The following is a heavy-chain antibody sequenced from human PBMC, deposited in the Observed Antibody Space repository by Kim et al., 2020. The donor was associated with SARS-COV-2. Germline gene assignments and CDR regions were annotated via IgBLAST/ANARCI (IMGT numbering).Heavy chain of an antibody. CDR2: ISSSGSTI. D-gene: IGHD3-22*01. Sequence: GGSLRLSCAASGFTFSSYEMNWVRQAPGKGLEWVSYISSSGSTIYYADSVKGRFTISRDNAKNSLYLQMNSLRAEDTAVYYCARGAVSMIWGWFDPWGQGTLVTVSS. V-gene: IGHV3-48*03. CDR1: GFTFSSYE. CDR3: ARGAVSMIWGWFDP. J-gene: IGHJ5*02.